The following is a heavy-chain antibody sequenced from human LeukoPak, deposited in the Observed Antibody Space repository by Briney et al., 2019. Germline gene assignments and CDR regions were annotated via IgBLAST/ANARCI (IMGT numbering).Heavy chain of an antibody. CDR2: IKQDGSEK. J-gene: IGHJ4*02. Sequence: GGSLRLSCAASGFTFSSYSMNWVRQAPGKGLEWVANIKQDGSEKDYVDSVKGRFTISRDNAKNSLYLQMNSLTAEDTAVYYCARESFAARWDWGQGTLVTVSS. CDR3: ARESFAARWD. D-gene: IGHD6-6*01. V-gene: IGHV3-7*01. CDR1: GFTFSSYS.